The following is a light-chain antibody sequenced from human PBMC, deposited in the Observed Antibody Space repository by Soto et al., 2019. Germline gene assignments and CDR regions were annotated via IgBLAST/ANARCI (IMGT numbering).Light chain of an antibody. Sequence: EIVLTQSPGTQSLSPGERAILSCSASQSVRGSYLAWYQQKPGQAPRLLLYGASTRVDGIPDRFSGGGSGTDFSLTISRLEPEDFAVYYCQQYGSSPVTFGGGTKVDIK. J-gene: IGKJ4*01. CDR2: GAS. CDR1: QSVRGSY. CDR3: QQYGSSPVT. V-gene: IGKV3-20*01.